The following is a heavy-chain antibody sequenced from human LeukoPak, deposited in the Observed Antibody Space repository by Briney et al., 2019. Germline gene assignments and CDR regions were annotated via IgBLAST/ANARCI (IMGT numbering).Heavy chain of an antibody. Sequence: GGSLRLSCAASGFTFSSYSMNWVRQAPGKGLEWVSSISSSSSCIYYADSVKGRFTISRDNAMNSLYLQMNSLRAEDTAVYYCARTKMATTNWFDPWGQGTLVTVSS. V-gene: IGHV3-21*01. CDR1: GFTFSSYS. CDR3: ARTKMATTNWFDP. CDR2: ISSSSSCI. J-gene: IGHJ5*02. D-gene: IGHD5-24*01.